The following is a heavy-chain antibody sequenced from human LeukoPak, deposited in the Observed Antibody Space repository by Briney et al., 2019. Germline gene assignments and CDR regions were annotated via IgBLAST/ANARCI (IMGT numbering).Heavy chain of an antibody. J-gene: IGHJ6*02. D-gene: IGHD3/OR15-3a*01. CDR1: GGTFSSYA. CDR2: IIPIFGTA. Sequence: KISCKASGGTFSSYAISWVRQAPGQGLEWMGGIIPIFGTANYAQKFQGRVTITADESTSTAYMELSSLRSEDTAVYYCATPDFSAINSYYYGMDVWGQGTTVTVSS. CDR3: ATPDFSAINSYYYGMDV. V-gene: IGHV1-69*01.